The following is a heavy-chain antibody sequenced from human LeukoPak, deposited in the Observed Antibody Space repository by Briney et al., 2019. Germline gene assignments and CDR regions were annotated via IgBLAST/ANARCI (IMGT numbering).Heavy chain of an antibody. V-gene: IGHV3-21*01. CDR1: GFTFSSYS. J-gene: IGHJ3*02. CDR3: AREFRGRRWLIDSFDI. CDR2: ISSSSSYI. D-gene: IGHD6-19*01. Sequence: PGGSLRLSCAASGFTFSSYSMNWVRQAPGKGLEWVSSISSSSSYIYYADSVKGRFTISRDNAKNSLYLQMNSLRAEDTAVHYCAREFRGRRWLIDSFDILGQGTMVTVSS.